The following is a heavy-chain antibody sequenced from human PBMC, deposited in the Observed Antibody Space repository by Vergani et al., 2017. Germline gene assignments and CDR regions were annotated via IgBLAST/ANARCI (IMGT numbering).Heavy chain of an antibody. Sequence: VQLVESGGGLVQPGRSLRLSCAASGFTLDDYAMHWVRQAPGKGLEWVSGISWNSSSIGYADSVKGRFTISRDNAKNSLYLQMNSLRAEDTALYYCAKDHYDFWSGYPNLSPLDLWGRGTLVTVSS. CDR1: GFTLDDYA. J-gene: IGHJ2*01. CDR3: AKDHYDFWSGYPNLSPLDL. CDR2: ISWNSSSI. D-gene: IGHD3-3*01. V-gene: IGHV3-9*01.